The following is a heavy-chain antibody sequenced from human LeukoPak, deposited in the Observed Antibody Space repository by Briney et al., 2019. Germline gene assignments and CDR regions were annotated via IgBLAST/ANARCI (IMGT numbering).Heavy chain of an antibody. Sequence: KPSETLSLTCTVSGGSVSSGGYYWSWIRQHPGKGLEWIGYIYYSGSTYYNPSLKSRVTISVDTSKNQFSLKLSSVTAADTAVYYCARAGPTITRLDYWGQGTLVTVSS. CDR1: GGSVSSGGYY. CDR3: ARAGPTITRLDY. V-gene: IGHV4-31*03. J-gene: IGHJ4*02. CDR2: IYYSGST. D-gene: IGHD4-11*01.